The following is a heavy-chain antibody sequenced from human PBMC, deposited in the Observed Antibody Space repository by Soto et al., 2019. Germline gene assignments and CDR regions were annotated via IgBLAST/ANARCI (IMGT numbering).Heavy chain of an antibody. Sequence: QVQLQQWGAGLLKPSETLSLTCAVYGGSFSGYYWSWIRQPPGKGLEWIGEINHSGSTNYNPSLKSRVTISVDTSKNQFSLKLSSVTAADTAVYYCASVGGIAAAGTSFDYWGQGTLVTVSS. J-gene: IGHJ4*02. CDR3: ASVGGIAAAGTSFDY. V-gene: IGHV4-34*01. CDR1: GGSFSGYY. D-gene: IGHD6-13*01. CDR2: INHSGST.